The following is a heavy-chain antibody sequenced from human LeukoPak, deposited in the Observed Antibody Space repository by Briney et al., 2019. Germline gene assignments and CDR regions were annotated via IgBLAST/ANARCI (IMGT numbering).Heavy chain of an antibody. CDR2: IYYSGST. D-gene: IGHD2-8*02. CDR1: GGSISSYY. V-gene: IGHV4-59*01. CDR3: ARDRGGVMHY. J-gene: IGHJ4*02. Sequence: SETLSLTCTVSGGSISSYYWSWIRRPPGKGLEWIGYIYYSGSTNYNPSLKSRVTISVDTSKNQFSLKLSSVTAADTAVYYCARDRGGVMHYWGQGTLVTVSS.